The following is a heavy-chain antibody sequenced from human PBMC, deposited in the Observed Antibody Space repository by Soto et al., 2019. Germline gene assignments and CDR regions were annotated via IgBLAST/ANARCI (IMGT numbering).Heavy chain of an antibody. CDR2: IYYSGST. Sequence: RKGLEWIGYIYYSGSTYYNPSLKSRVTISVDTSKNQFSLKLSSVTAADTAVYYCARRRFLELLPVGGWYYGID. V-gene: IGHV4-30-4*01. CDR3: ARRRFLELLPVGGWYYGID. J-gene: IGHJ6*01. D-gene: IGHD3-3*01.